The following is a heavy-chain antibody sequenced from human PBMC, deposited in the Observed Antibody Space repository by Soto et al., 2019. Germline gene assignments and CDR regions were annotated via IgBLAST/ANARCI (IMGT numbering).Heavy chain of an antibody. CDR1: GYNFASHW. J-gene: IGHJ4*02. CDR2: IYPSDSDT. CDR3: VRRSDFDISGYSDFDY. D-gene: IGHD5-12*01. V-gene: IGHV5-51*01. Sequence: GESLKISCKGSGYNFASHWIGWVRQTPGKGLEWMGTIYPSDSDTRYSPSFQGQVSISADKSINTAYLQWSSLKASDTAIYFCVRRSDFDISGYSDFDYWGQGTRVTVSS.